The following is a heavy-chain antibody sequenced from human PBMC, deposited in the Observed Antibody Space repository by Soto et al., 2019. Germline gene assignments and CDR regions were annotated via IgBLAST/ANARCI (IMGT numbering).Heavy chain of an antibody. J-gene: IGHJ6*02. CDR3: AKGVNYYDSSGYYSYYYNGMDV. D-gene: IGHD3-22*01. V-gene: IGHV3-23*01. CDR1: GFTFNTYA. CDR2: ISGSGGST. Sequence: GGSLRLSCAASGFTFNTYAMSWVRQAPGKGLEWVSAISGSGGSTYYADSVKGRFTISRDNSNNTVYLQMNSLRAEDTAVYYCAKGVNYYDSSGYYSYYYNGMDVWGQGTTVTVSS.